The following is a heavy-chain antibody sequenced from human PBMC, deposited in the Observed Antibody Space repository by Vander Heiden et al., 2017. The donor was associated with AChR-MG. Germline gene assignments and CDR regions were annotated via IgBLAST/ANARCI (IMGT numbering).Heavy chain of an antibody. CDR3: ANSFPYGGTIEY. Sequence: EVQLVESGGGLVKPGGSLRLSCSASGFTFSSCTMNWVRQAPGKGLEWVSSIGSGSSYIYYADSVKDRFTISRDNAKNSLYLQMNSLRAEDTAVYYCANSFPYGGTIEYWGQGSLVTVSS. CDR2: IGSGSSYI. V-gene: IGHV3-21*01. D-gene: IGHD2-8*01. J-gene: IGHJ4*02. CDR1: GFTFSSCT.